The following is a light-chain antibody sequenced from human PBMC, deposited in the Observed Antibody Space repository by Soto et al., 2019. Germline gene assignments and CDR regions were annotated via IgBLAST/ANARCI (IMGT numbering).Light chain of an antibody. CDR3: QQYVTSPYT. CDR1: QSITTNS. V-gene: IGKV3-20*01. CDR2: GAS. Sequence: EIVLTQSPGTQSLSPGEGATLSCRASQSITTNSLAWYQQKPGQAPRLLIYGASNRATGVPDRVSASGSGTDFTLSFSRLEPEDFAMYYCQQYVTSPYTFGQGTKLAIK. J-gene: IGKJ2*01.